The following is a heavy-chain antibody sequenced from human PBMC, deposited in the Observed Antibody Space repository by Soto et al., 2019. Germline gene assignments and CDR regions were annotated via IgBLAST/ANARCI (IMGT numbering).Heavy chain of an antibody. CDR1: GYTFTSYG. CDR3: ARVRYQLLKSDWFDP. Sequence: QVQLVQSGAEVKKPGASVKVSCKASGYTFTSYGISWVRQAPGQGLEWMGWISAYNGNTNYAQKLQGRVTMTTDTSTSTAYMELRSLRSDDTAVYYFARVRYQLLKSDWFDPWGQGTLVTVSS. D-gene: IGHD2-2*01. J-gene: IGHJ5*02. CDR2: ISAYNGNT. V-gene: IGHV1-18*04.